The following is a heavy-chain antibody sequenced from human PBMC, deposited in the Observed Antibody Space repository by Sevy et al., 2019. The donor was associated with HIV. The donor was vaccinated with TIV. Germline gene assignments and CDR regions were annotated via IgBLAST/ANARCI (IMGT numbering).Heavy chain of an antibody. J-gene: IGHJ4*01. CDR3: AKDQSIFGVVITHYFDY. V-gene: IGHV3-30*02. CDR1: GFTFSSYG. CDR2: IRYDGSNK. D-gene: IGHD3-3*01. Sequence: GESLKISCAASGFTFSSYGMHWVRQAPGKGLEWVAFIRYDGSNKYYADSVKGRFTISRDNSKNTLYLQMNSLRAEDTAVYYCAKDQSIFGVVITHYFDYWGQEPWSPSPQ.